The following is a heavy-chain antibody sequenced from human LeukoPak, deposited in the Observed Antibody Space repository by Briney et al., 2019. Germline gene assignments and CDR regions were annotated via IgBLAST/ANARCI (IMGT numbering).Heavy chain of an antibody. CDR1: GYTFTGYY. CDR2: IIPILGIA. Sequence: ASVKVSCKASGYTFTGYYMHWVRQAPGQGLEWMGRIIPILGIANYAQKFQGRVTITADKSTSTAYMELSSLRSEDTAVYYCASGDSSSWYIPFDYWGQGTLVTVSS. V-gene: IGHV1-69*02. CDR3: ASGDSSSWYIPFDY. J-gene: IGHJ4*02. D-gene: IGHD6-13*01.